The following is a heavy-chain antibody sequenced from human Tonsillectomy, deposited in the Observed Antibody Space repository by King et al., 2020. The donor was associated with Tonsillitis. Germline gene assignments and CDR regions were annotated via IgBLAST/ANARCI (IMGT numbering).Heavy chain of an antibody. V-gene: IGHV3-30*02. D-gene: IGHD4-11*01. J-gene: IGHJ4*02. CDR3: AKDLHHSSNYVSFTDY. Sequence: VQLVESGGGVVQPGGSLRLSCAASGFTFSNYGMHWVRQAPGKGLEWVAFIRNVGDNKYYADSAKGRFTIYKDNFKNTLYMQMNSLRADDAAVYFCAKDLHHSSNYVSFTDYWGQGTLVTVSS. CDR2: IRNVGDNK. CDR1: GFTFSNYG.